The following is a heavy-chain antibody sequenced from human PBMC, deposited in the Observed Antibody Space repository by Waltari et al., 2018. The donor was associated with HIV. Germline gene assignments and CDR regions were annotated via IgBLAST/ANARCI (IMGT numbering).Heavy chain of an antibody. Sequence: EVQLVESGGGPVKPGGSLRLSCRASGFTFNSYSLNWVRQAPGKGGEWVSSISSSGTFTHYADSVKGRFTISRDNANKSVYLQMNSLRAEDTAVYYCARDSRDNSWSLNFFDPWGQGTLVTVSS. J-gene: IGHJ5*02. CDR2: ISSSGTFT. CDR3: ARDSRDNSWSLNFFDP. V-gene: IGHV3-21*01. D-gene: IGHD6-13*01. CDR1: GFTFNSYS.